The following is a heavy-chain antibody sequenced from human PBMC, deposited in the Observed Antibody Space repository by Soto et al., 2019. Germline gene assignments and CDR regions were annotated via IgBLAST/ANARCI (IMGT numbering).Heavy chain of an antibody. D-gene: IGHD2-8*01. V-gene: IGHV1-69*01. Sequence: QVQLVQSGAEEKKPGSSVKVSCKASGGTFSSYAISWVRQAPGQGLEWMGGIIPIFGTANYAQKFQGRVTITADESTSTAYMELSSLRSEDTAVYYCARAKRYCTNGVCQYHFDYWGQGTLVTVSS. CDR2: IIPIFGTA. CDR3: ARAKRYCTNGVCQYHFDY. J-gene: IGHJ4*02. CDR1: GGTFSSYA.